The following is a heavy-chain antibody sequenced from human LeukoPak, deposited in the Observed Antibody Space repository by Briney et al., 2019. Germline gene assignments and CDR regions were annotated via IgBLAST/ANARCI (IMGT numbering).Heavy chain of an antibody. Sequence: ASVKVSCKASGYTFTNYYMHWVRQAPGQGLEWMGLINPGGGNTNYAQNFQGRVTMTRDTSTTTVYMELSSLRSEDTAVYYCASGAAAGTFDYWGQGTLVTVSS. CDR2: INPGGGNT. V-gene: IGHV1-46*01. J-gene: IGHJ4*02. CDR3: ASGAAAGTFDY. D-gene: IGHD6-13*01. CDR1: GYTFTNYY.